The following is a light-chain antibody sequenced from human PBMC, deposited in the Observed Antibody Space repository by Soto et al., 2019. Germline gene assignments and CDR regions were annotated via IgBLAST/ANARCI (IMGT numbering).Light chain of an antibody. Sequence: QTVVTQEASLSVSPGGTITLTCGLTSGSVSSRYYPSWYRQDPGQTPRTLIYSGDIRSSGVPDRFSGCILGSKAALTITGAQGDDGSVYYCVLYMKGDIRVFGGGTKLTVL. V-gene: IGLV8-61*01. CDR1: SGSVSSRYY. J-gene: IGLJ2*01. CDR3: VLYMKGDIRV. CDR2: SGD.